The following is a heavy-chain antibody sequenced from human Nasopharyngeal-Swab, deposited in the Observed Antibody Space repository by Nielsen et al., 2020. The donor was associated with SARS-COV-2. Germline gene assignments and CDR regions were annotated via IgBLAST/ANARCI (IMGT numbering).Heavy chain of an antibody. CDR3: AREPYSNYAGGFDY. V-gene: IGHV4-4*07. CDR2: IYISGST. J-gene: IGHJ4*02. CDR1: GGYISTYY. Sequence: GSLRLSCTVSGGYISTYYWTWIRQPAGKGLEWIGRIYISGSTNYNPSLNSRLTMSVDTSKNQFSLKLSSVTAADTAVYYCAREPYSNYAGGFDYWGQGTLVTVSS. D-gene: IGHD4-11*01.